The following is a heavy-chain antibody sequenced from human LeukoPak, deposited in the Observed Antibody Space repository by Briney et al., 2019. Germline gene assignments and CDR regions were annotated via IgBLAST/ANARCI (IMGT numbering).Heavy chain of an antibody. CDR1: DGSISSSNW. J-gene: IGHJ4*02. CDR3: AGAYATVTSPFDY. CDR2: IYHSGST. V-gene: IGHV4-4*02. Sequence: SGTLSLTCAVSDGSISSSNWWSWVRQPPGKGLEWIGEIYHSGSTNYNPSLKSRVTISVDKSKNQFSLKLSSVTAADTAVYYCAGAYATVTSPFDYWGQGTLVTVSS. D-gene: IGHD4-17*01.